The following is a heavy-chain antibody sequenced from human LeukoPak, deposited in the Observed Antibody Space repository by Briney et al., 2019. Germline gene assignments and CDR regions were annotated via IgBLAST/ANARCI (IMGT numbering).Heavy chain of an antibody. Sequence: GSLRLSCAASGFNVSDNYMNWVRQPPGKGLEWIGYIYYSGSTNYNPSLKSRVTISVDTSKNQFSLKLSSVTAADTAVYYCARSEERPSWFDPWGQGTLVTVSS. D-gene: IGHD1-26*01. V-gene: IGHV4-59*02. CDR1: GFNVSDNY. J-gene: IGHJ5*02. CDR3: ARSEERPSWFDP. CDR2: IYYSGST.